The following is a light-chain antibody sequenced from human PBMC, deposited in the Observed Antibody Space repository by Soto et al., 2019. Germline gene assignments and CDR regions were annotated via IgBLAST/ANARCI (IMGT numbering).Light chain of an antibody. Sequence: QSVLTQPPSASASLGASVTLTCTLSSGYSNYKVDWYQQRPGKGPRFVMRVGTGGIVGSKGDGIPDRFSVLGSGLNRYLTIKNIQEEDECDYHCGADHGSGSNVVVFGGGTKLTVL. CDR2: VGTGGIVG. J-gene: IGLJ2*01. V-gene: IGLV9-49*01. CDR3: GADHGSGSNVVV. CDR1: SGYSNYK.